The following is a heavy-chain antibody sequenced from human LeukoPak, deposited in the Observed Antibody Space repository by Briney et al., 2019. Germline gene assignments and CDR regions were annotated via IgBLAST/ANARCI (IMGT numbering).Heavy chain of an antibody. CDR3: AGNRDAYFLNAFDI. V-gene: IGHV4-61*02. Sequence: SETLSLTCTVSGGSVSSGTYYWNWMRQPAGKGLEWIGRIFPGGNTYFNPSLKSRVAISVDSSKNQFSLTLSSVTAAGTALYYCAGNRDAYFLNAFDIWGQGTMVTVSS. D-gene: IGHD5-24*01. CDR2: IFPGGNT. J-gene: IGHJ3*02. CDR1: GGSVSSGTYY.